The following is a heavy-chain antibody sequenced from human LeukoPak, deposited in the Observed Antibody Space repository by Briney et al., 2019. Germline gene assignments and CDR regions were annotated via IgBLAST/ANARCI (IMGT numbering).Heavy chain of an antibody. D-gene: IGHD2/OR15-2a*01. CDR2: ISGSGGVT. Sequence: PGGSLRLSCAASGFTFSSYAMNWVRQAPGKGLEWISGISGSGGVTNYADSVKGRFTISRDNSKNTLYLQMNSLRAEDTAFYYCARANRGAFDIWGQGTMVTVSS. CDR3: ARANRGAFDI. CDR1: GFTFSSYA. J-gene: IGHJ3*02. V-gene: IGHV3-23*01.